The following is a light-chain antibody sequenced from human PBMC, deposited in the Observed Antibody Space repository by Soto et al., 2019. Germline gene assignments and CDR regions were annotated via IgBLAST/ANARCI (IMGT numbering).Light chain of an antibody. CDR3: AAWDDSLSGYV. V-gene: IGLV1-44*01. CDR1: SSNIGRNI. CDR2: SNN. Sequence: QSVLTQPPSASGTPGQRVTISCSGSSSNIGRNIVNWYQQFPGTVPKLLIYSNNLRPSGIPDRFSASKSGTSASLAITGLQSEDEADYYCAAWDDSLSGYVFGTGTKLTVL. J-gene: IGLJ1*01.